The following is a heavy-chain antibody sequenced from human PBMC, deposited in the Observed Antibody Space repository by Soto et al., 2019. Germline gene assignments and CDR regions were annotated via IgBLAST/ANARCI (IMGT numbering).Heavy chain of an antibody. Sequence: QITLNESGPTVVRPTETLTLTCRFSGFSLTTSGVGVGWIRQSPGKAPEWLALIYWDDDKRYSASLKSRLTIHKHTSKNQVVLTVSDLDPTDTATYYCAHRVLRTVFGLVTTTAIFFDFWVPGTPVAVSS. V-gene: IGHV2-5*02. D-gene: IGHD3-3*01. CDR2: IYWDDDK. CDR1: GFSLTTSGVG. J-gene: IGHJ4*02. CDR3: AHRVLRTVFGLVTTTAIFFDF.